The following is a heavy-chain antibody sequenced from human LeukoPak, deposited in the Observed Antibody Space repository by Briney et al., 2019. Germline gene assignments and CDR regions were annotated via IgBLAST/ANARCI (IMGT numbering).Heavy chain of an antibody. Sequence: GESLKISCKGSGYSFTSYWNGWVRQMPGKGLEWMGIIYPGDSDTRYSPSFQGQVTISADKSISTAYLQWSSLKASDTAMYYCARHVRIAAAHNWFDPWGQGTLVTVSS. CDR3: ARHVRIAAAHNWFDP. CDR1: GYSFTSYW. V-gene: IGHV5-51*01. CDR2: IYPGDSDT. J-gene: IGHJ5*02. D-gene: IGHD6-13*01.